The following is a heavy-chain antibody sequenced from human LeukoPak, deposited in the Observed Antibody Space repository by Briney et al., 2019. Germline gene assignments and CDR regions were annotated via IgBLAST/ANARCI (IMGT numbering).Heavy chain of an antibody. Sequence: GGTLRLSCAASGFTFSNSVMNWVRQAPGKGLEWVSTITGSGGSTFYADSVKGRVTISRDNSENTLYLQMNSLRAEDTAVYYCAKDLHDYGNYVGWFDSWGQGTLVTVSS. J-gene: IGHJ5*01. CDR3: AKDLHDYGNYVGWFDS. D-gene: IGHD4-11*01. V-gene: IGHV3-23*01. CDR2: ITGSGGST. CDR1: GFTFSNSV.